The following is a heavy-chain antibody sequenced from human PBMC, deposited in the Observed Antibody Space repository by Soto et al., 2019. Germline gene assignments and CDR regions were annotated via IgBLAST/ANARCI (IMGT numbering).Heavy chain of an antibody. V-gene: IGHV3-23*01. CDR1: GATFSTYA. Sequence: XESLRLSCASSGATFSTYAMAWVRQAPGKGLEWVSTISDTGGGTFYADSVKGRFTISRDNSKNTLYLQMQSLRAEDTAIYFCAIGRRKNSGSNTWFDPWGRGTQVTVS. D-gene: IGHD1-26*01. CDR2: ISDTGGGT. CDR3: AIGRRKNSGSNTWFDP. J-gene: IGHJ5*02.